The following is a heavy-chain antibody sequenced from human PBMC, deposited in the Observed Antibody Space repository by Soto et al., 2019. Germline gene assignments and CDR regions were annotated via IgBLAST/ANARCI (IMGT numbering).Heavy chain of an antibody. CDR2: SSYDGRET. V-gene: IGHV3-30*03. CDR1: DFYFISYG. CDR3: ARDSGWPILNFDN. Sequence: GGSLRLSCAASDFYFISYGIHWFRQSPGKGLEWVAASSYDGRETFYADSAKGRFTVSKEMSKNTAFLQMNALRHEDTAVYFCARDSGWPILNFDNWGQGTPVTVSS. J-gene: IGHJ4*02. D-gene: IGHD3-10*01.